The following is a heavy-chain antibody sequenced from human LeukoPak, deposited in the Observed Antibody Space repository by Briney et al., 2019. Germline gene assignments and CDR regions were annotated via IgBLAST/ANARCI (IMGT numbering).Heavy chain of an antibody. J-gene: IGHJ3*01. D-gene: IGHD2-15*01. CDR1: GYTFTGCY. CDR2: INPNNGDT. Sequence: ASVKVSCKASGYTFTGCYIQWVRQAPGQGLEWMGRINPNNGDTNYQQKFLGRVTMTRDTSITTVYMELSTLTSDDTAVYYCARDRLSALAFEFWGQGTLITVSS. V-gene: IGHV1-2*06. CDR3: ARDRLSALAFEF.